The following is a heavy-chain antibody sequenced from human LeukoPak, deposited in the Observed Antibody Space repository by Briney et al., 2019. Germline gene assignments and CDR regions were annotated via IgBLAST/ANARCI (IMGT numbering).Heavy chain of an antibody. J-gene: IGHJ4*02. CDR3: ARQNNGGYGSADG. Sequence: ETLSLTRTVSGGSFSSYYWSWVRQTPGKGLEWIGYIYYSRSTNYNPSLKSRVTISVDTSKNKFSLKLSTVTDADTAVYYSARQNNGGYGSADGCGQGTLATVYS. V-gene: IGHV4-59*08. CDR2: IYYSRST. D-gene: IGHD6-25*01. CDR1: GGSFSSYY.